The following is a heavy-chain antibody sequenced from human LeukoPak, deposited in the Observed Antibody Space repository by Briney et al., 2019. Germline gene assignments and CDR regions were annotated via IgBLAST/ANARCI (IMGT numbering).Heavy chain of an antibody. CDR2: IKSKTDGGTT. V-gene: IGHV3-15*01. J-gene: IGHJ6*03. CDR3: TTDQGIRYCSSTSCYSYMDV. D-gene: IGHD2-2*01. Sequence: GGSLRLSCAASGFTFSNAWMSWVRQAPGKGLEWVGRIKSKTDGGTTDYAAPVKGRLTTSRDDSKNTLYLQMNSLKTEDTAVYYCTTDQGIRYCSSTSCYSYMDVWGKGTTVTVSS. CDR1: GFTFSNAW.